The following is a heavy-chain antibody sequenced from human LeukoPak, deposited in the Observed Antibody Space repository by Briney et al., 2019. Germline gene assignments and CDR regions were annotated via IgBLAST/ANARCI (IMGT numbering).Heavy chain of an antibody. CDR1: GFTFSSYA. J-gene: IGHJ4*02. CDR3: ARDDRSGVVVAALDY. CDR2: ISGSGGST. D-gene: IGHD3-22*01. Sequence: GGSLRLSCAASGFTFSSYAMSWARQAPGKGLEWVSAISGSGGSTYYADSVKGRFTISRDNSKNTLYLQMNSLRAEDTALYFCARDDRSGVVVAALDYWGQGTLVTVSS. V-gene: IGHV3-23*01.